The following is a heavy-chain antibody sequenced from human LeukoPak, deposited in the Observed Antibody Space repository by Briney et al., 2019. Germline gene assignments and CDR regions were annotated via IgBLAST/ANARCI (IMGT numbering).Heavy chain of an antibody. CDR1: GGSISSYY. CDR3: ARYFSQWLGNYYYYYMDV. J-gene: IGHJ6*03. CDR2: IYTSGST. V-gene: IGHV4-4*07. D-gene: IGHD6-19*01. Sequence: SETLSLTCTVSGGSISSYYWSWIRQPAGKGLEWIGRIYTSGSTHYNPSLKSRVTMSVDTSKNQFSLKLSSVTAADTAVYYCARYFSQWLGNYYYYYMDVWGKGTTVTVSS.